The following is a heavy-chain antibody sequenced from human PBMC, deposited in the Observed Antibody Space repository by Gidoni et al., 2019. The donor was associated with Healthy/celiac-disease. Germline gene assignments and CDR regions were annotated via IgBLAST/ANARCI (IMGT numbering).Heavy chain of an antibody. CDR3: AREDYYYYYMDV. J-gene: IGHJ6*03. Sequence: QVQLQESGPGLVKPSETLSLTCTVSGGSVSRGSYYWSWIRQPPGKGLDWIGYIDYSGSTNYNPSLKSRVTISVDTSKNHFSLKLSSVTAAATAVYYGAREDYYYYYMDVWGKGTTVTVSS. V-gene: IGHV4-61*01. CDR2: IDYSGST. CDR1: GGSVSRGSYY.